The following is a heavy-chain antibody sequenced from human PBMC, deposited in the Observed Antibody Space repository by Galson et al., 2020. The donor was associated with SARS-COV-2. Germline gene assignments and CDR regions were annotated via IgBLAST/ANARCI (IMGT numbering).Heavy chain of an antibody. CDR3: ARGWDCSSTSCHPGFDY. J-gene: IGHJ4*02. CDR2: IYHSGST. Sequence: SETLSLTCAVSGGSISSSNWWSWVRQPPGKGLEWIGEIYHSGSTNYNPSLKSRVTISVDKSKNQFSLKLGSVTAADTAVYYCARGWDCSSTSCHPGFDYWGQGTLVTVSS. V-gene: IGHV4-4*02. D-gene: IGHD2-2*01. CDR1: GGSISSSNW.